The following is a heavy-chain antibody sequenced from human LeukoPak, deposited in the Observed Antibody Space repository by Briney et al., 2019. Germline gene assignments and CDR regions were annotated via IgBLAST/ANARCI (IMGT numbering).Heavy chain of an antibody. CDR3: VRGMRYYDTSGYYY. D-gene: IGHD3-22*01. V-gene: IGHV3-74*01. J-gene: IGHJ4*02. Sequence: GGSLRLSCAASGFTFSDYWMHWVRQAPGKGLVWGSRVKSDASSTNYADSVKGRFTISRDNAKNTLYLQMNSLRVEDTAFYYCVRGMRYYDTSGYYYWGQGTLVTVSS. CDR2: VKSDASST. CDR1: GFTFSDYW.